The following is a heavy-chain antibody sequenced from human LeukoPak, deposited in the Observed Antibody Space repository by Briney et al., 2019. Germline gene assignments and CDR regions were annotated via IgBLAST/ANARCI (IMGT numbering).Heavy chain of an antibody. Sequence: PSETLSLTCAVYGGSFSGYYWSWIRQPPGKGLEWIGEINHSGSTNYNPSLKSRVTISVDTSKNQFSPKLSSVTAADTAVYYCARGRSYIVVVPAAMGPRKVSSFDYWGQGTLVTVSS. CDR2: INHSGST. CDR3: ARGRSYIVVVPAAMGPRKVSSFDY. J-gene: IGHJ4*02. V-gene: IGHV4-34*01. CDR1: GGSFSGYY. D-gene: IGHD2-2*01.